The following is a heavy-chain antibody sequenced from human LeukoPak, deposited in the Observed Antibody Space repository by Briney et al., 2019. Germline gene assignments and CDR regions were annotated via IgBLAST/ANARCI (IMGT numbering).Heavy chain of an antibody. CDR1: GFTFSTYT. V-gene: IGHV3-23*01. J-gene: IGHJ4*02. D-gene: IGHD2-2*02. Sequence: GGSLRLSCAASGFTFSTYTMNWVRQAPGKGLEWVSTISIDGYDTYYADSVKGRFTMSRDNSKNILYLQMNSLRVDDTAVYFCARKGSAISPLDFWGQGTLVTVSP. CDR3: ARKGSAISPLDF. CDR2: ISIDGYDT.